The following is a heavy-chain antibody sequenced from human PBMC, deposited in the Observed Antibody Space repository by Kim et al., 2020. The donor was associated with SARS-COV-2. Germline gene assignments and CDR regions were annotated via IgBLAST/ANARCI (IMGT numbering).Heavy chain of an antibody. V-gene: IGHV1-69*01. CDR3: ATGGVDWLSYYFDY. Sequence: AQKCQGRVTITADESTSTAYMELSSLRSEDTAVYYCATGGVDWLSYYFDYWGQGTLVTVSS. J-gene: IGHJ4*02. D-gene: IGHD3-9*01.